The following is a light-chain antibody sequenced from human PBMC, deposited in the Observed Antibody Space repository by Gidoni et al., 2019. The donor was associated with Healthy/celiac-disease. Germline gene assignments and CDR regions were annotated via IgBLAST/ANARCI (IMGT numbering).Light chain of an antibody. Sequence: QSALNQPPSAAGSTGQSVPISCTGTSSDVGGYHYVSWYHQHPGKAPKLMIYEVSKRPSGVPDRFSGSKSGNTASLTVSGLQAEDEADYYCSSYACSNNLVFGGGTKLTVL. CDR1: SSDVGGYHY. J-gene: IGLJ2*01. V-gene: IGLV2-8*01. CDR3: SSYACSNNLV. CDR2: EVS.